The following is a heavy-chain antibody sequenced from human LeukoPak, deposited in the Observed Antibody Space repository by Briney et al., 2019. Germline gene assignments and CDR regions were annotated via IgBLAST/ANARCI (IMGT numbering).Heavy chain of an antibody. CDR3: ARIPTVTFFDY. CDR1: GFTFSNYW. Sequence: GGSLRLSCAASGFTFSNYWMHWVRQAPGKGLVWVSRINSDGINTSYADSVKGRFTISRDNAKNTLNLQMNSLRAEDTAVYYCARIPTVTFFDYWGQGTLVTVSS. D-gene: IGHD4-17*01. V-gene: IGHV3-74*01. CDR2: INSDGINT. J-gene: IGHJ4*02.